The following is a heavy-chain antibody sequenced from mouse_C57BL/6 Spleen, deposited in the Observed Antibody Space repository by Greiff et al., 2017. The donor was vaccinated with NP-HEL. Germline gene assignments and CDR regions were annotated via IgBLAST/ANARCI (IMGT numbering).Heavy chain of an antibody. J-gene: IGHJ3*01. CDR1: GFNIKNTY. CDR2: IDPANGNT. CDR3: ARDDYDEGPVAY. D-gene: IGHD2-4*01. Sequence: VQLQQPVAELVRSGASVKLPCKASGFNIKNTYMHRVKQRPEQCLERTGRIDPANGNTKYSPKFQGKATKTADTYSNPGYLEPSSMTSADTAIYYCARDDYDEGPVAYWSQGTLVTVAA. V-gene: IGHV14-3*01.